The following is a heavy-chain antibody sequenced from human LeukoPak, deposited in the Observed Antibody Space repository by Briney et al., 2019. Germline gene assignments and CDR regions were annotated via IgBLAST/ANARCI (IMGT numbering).Heavy chain of an antibody. Sequence: PGGSLRLSCAASGFTFSGYSMNWVRQAPGKGLEWVSSIRSGSSFIYYADSVKGRFTVSRDNAKNSLYLQMNSLRAEDTAVYYCAKVNYDILTGYPYFDYWGQGTLVTVSS. CDR2: IRSGSSFI. V-gene: IGHV3-21*04. CDR3: AKVNYDILTGYPYFDY. J-gene: IGHJ4*02. CDR1: GFTFSGYS. D-gene: IGHD3-9*01.